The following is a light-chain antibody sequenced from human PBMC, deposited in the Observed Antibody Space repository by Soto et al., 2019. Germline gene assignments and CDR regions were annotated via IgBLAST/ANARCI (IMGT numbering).Light chain of an antibody. CDR1: QSVLYRSNNKNY. V-gene: IGKV4-1*01. CDR3: QQYNNWQT. Sequence: DIVVSQSPDSLAVSLGERATINCRSTQSVLYRSNNKNYLAWYQQKPGKAPNLLIYRASSLQSGVPSRFSGSGSGTEFTLTISGLQSEDFGLFYCQQYNNWQTFGQGTKVDIK. J-gene: IGKJ1*01. CDR2: RAS.